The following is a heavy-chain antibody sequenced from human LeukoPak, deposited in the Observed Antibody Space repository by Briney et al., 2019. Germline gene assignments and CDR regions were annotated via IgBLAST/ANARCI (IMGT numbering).Heavy chain of an antibody. CDR1: GFTFGDYA. CDR3: TRGPTGRWLYYGMDV. V-gene: IGHV3-49*04. CDR2: IRSKGYGGTT. Sequence: GSLRLSCITSGFTFGDYAMSWVRQAPGKGLDWVGFIRSKGYGGTTEYAASVKGRFTISRDDSKSIAYLQMNSLKSEDTAVYYCTRGPTGRWLYYGMDVWGQGTTVIVSS. D-gene: IGHD5-24*01. J-gene: IGHJ6*02.